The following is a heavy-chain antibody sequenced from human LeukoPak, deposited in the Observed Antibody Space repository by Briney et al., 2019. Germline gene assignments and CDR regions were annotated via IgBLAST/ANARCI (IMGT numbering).Heavy chain of an antibody. CDR3: ARVARYYYGSGSYLDY. Sequence: PSETLSLTCTVSGGSISSGAYYWSWIRQPPGKGLEWIGYIYHGGSTNYNPSLKSRVTISVDKSKNQFSLKLSSVTAADTAVYYCARVARYYYGSGSYLDYWGQGTLVTVSS. J-gene: IGHJ4*02. CDR2: IYHGGST. D-gene: IGHD3-10*01. V-gene: IGHV4-30-2*01. CDR1: GGSISSGAYY.